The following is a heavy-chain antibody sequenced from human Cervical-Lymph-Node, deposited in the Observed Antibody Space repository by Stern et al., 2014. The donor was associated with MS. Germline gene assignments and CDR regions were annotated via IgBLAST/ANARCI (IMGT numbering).Heavy chain of an antibody. CDR3: ATHAPGVVPAALDY. V-gene: IGHV2-5*02. D-gene: IGHD2-2*01. Sequence: LKESGPTLVNPTQTLTLTCTFSGFSLSTSGVGVGWIRQPPGKALEWLAFIYWDDSKRYSPSLKNRLTITKDTSKNQVVLTMSNMDPVDTATFYCATHAPGVVPAALDYWGQGTLVTVS. J-gene: IGHJ4*02. CDR1: GFSLSTSGVG. CDR2: IYWDDSK.